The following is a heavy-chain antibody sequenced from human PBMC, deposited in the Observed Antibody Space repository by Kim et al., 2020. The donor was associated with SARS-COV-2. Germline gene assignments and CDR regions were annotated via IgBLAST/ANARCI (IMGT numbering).Heavy chain of an antibody. Sequence: SETLSLTCTVSGGSISSSSYYWGWIRQPPGKGLEWIGSIYYSGSTYYNPSLKSRVTISVDTSKNQFSLKLSSVTAADTAVYYCARRIQLWSSFGMDVWGQGTTVTVSS. V-gene: IGHV4-39*01. CDR2: IYYSGST. D-gene: IGHD5-18*01. CDR3: ARRIQLWSSFGMDV. CDR1: GGSISSSSYY. J-gene: IGHJ6*02.